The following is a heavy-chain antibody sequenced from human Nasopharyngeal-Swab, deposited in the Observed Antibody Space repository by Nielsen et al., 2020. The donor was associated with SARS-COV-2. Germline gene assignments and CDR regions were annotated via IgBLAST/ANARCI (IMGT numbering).Heavy chain of an antibody. D-gene: IGHD6-13*01. CDR3: ARDGSGTIAAAGPYYFDY. J-gene: IGHJ4*02. Sequence: GESLKISCAASGFTFSSYWMSWVRQAPGKGLEWVSYISSSGSTIYYADSVKGRFTISRDNAKNSLYLQMNSLRAEDTAVYYCARDGSGTIAAAGPYYFDYWGQGTLVTVSS. CDR2: ISSSGSTI. CDR1: GFTFSSYW. V-gene: IGHV3-48*04.